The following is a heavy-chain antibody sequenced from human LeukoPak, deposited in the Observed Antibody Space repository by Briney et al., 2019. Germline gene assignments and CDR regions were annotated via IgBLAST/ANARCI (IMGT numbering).Heavy chain of an antibody. CDR3: ARDLTGTLAAALTFDP. D-gene: IGHD6-13*01. J-gene: IGHJ5*02. V-gene: IGHV4-61*02. Sequence: SETLSLTCTVSGGSISSGSYYWSWIRQPAGKGLEWIGRIYTSGSTNYNPSLKSRVTISVDTSKNQFSLKLSSVTAADTAVYYCARDLTGTLAAALTFDPWGQGTLVTVSS. CDR1: GGSISSGSYY. CDR2: IYTSGST.